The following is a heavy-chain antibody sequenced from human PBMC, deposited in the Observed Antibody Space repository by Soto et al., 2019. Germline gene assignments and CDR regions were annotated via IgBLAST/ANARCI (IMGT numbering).Heavy chain of an antibody. CDR1: GGTFSSYA. V-gene: IGHV1-69*13. Sequence: SVKVSCKASGGTFSSYAISWVRQAPGQGLEWMGGIIPIFGTANYAQKFQGRVTITADESTSTAYMELSSLRSEDTAVYYCARDTSARDNWFDPWGQRTLVTGSS. CDR2: IIPIFGTA. D-gene: IGHD2-15*01. J-gene: IGHJ5*02. CDR3: ARDTSARDNWFDP.